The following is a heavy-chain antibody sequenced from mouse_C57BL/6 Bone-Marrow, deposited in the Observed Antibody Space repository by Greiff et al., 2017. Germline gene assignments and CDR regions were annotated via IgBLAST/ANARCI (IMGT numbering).Heavy chain of an antibody. D-gene: IGHD2-1*01. CDR2: IYPGDGDT. Sequence: VQLQQSGPELVKPGASVKISCKASGYAFSSSWMNWVKQRPGKGLEWIGRIYPGDGDTNYNGKFKGKATLTADKSSSTAYMQLSSLTSEDSAVYFCASTMGFAYGGQGTLVTVSA. CDR3: ASTMGFAY. V-gene: IGHV1-82*01. J-gene: IGHJ3*01. CDR1: GYAFSSSW.